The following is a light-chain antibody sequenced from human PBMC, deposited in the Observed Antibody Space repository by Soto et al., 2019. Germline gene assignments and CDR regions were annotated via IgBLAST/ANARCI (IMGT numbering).Light chain of an antibody. J-gene: IGLJ3*02. CDR3: SSYTSSSTLVL. CDR2: EVT. V-gene: IGLV2-14*01. CDR1: SSDVGGYNY. Sequence: QSALTQPASVSGSPGQSITISCTGTSSDVGGYNYVSWYQQHPGKAPKLMIYEVTARPSGVSNRFSGSKSGSTASLTISGLQPEDEADYYCSSYTSSSTLVLFGGGTKLTVL.